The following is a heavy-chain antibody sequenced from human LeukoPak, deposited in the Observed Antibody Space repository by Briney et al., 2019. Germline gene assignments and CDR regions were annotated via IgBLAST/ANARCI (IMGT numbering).Heavy chain of an antibody. Sequence: KPGRSLRLSCTVSGFTFDDYAMHWARHTPGKGLEWVAGITWNRDNIGYGDSVKGRFTISRDNVKNVLYLQMNSLRPEDTALYYCAKDLSSAITSALVLDVWGQGTTVTVSS. J-gene: IGHJ6*02. CDR1: GFTFDDYA. CDR3: AKDLSSAITSALVLDV. D-gene: IGHD3-22*01. V-gene: IGHV3-9*01. CDR2: ITWNRDNI.